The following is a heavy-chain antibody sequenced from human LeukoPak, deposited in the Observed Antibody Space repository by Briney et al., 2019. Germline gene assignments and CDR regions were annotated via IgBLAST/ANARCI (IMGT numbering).Heavy chain of an antibody. Sequence: LGASLEISCYGSGFNFSSYWIAWVRPLPGKGLEWMGIINPAHSDTIYSLSIQGQVTISPDKSISTADLQWSRLDASDTALYYRARGEGGYNDAFWGQGTLVSVSS. D-gene: IGHD5-24*01. J-gene: IGHJ4*02. CDR1: GFNFSSYW. CDR3: ARGEGGYNDAF. CDR2: INPAHSDT. V-gene: IGHV5-51*01.